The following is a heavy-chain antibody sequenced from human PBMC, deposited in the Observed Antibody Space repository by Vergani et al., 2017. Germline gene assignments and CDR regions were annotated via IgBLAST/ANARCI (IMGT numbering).Heavy chain of an antibody. V-gene: IGHV3-74*03. J-gene: IGHJ6*02. Sequence: DVHLAESGGGFFQPGGSLRLSCSASGFSFNSYWMHWVRQVPGKGLLWVSRIKSDGSITAYADSVKGRFTISRDNAQNTLYLQMNSLRAEDTAVYYCAKQLRYCSGGSCYRYDYYGMDVWGQGTTVTVSS. D-gene: IGHD2-15*01. CDR1: GFSFNSYW. CDR3: AKQLRYCSGGSCYRYDYYGMDV. CDR2: IKSDGSIT.